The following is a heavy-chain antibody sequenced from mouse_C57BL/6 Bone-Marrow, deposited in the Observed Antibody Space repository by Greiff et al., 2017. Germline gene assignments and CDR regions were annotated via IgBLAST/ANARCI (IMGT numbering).Heavy chain of an antibody. CDR1: GYTFTDYN. CDR3: ARGVRGSSLYYFDY. CDR2: INPNNGGT. V-gene: IGHV1-18*01. J-gene: IGHJ2*01. D-gene: IGHD1-1*01. Sequence: EVQLQQSGPELVKPGASVKIPCKASGYTFTDYNMDWVKQSHGKSLEWIGDINPNNGGTIYNQKFKGKATLTVDKSSSTAYMERRSLTSEDTAVYYCARGVRGSSLYYFDYWGQGTTLTVSS.